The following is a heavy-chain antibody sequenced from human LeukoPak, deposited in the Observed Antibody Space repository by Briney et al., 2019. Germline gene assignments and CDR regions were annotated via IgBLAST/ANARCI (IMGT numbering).Heavy chain of an antibody. V-gene: IGHV1-2*02. CDR1: GYTFTGYY. D-gene: IGHD2-2*01. CDR3: ARVRAGYCSSTSCYPPDY. CDR2: INPNSGGT. Sequence: ASVKVSCKASGYTFTGYYMHWVRQAPGQGLEWMGWINPNSGGTNYAQKFQGRVTMTRDTSISTAYMELSRLRSDDTAVYYCARVRAGYCSSTSCYPPDYWGQGTLVTVSS. J-gene: IGHJ4*02.